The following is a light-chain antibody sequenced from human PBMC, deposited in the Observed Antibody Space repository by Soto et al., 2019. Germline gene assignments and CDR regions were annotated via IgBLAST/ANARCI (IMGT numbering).Light chain of an antibody. Sequence: LVLSYCPSPMSLSPDVRGTLSCRASPSVTSFLAWYQQKPGQAPRLLIYGASTRATGIPPRFSGSGSGSEFTLTISSLQSEDFAVYYCQQYNMWPLTYGQGTRLEIK. J-gene: IGKJ5*01. CDR1: PSVTSF. V-gene: IGKV3D-15*01. CDR2: GAS. CDR3: QQYNMWPLT.